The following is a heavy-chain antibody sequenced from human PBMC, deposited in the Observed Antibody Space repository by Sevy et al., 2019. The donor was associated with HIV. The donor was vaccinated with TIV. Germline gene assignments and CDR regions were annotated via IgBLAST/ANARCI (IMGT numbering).Heavy chain of an antibody. CDR2: ISYDGGRH. D-gene: IGHD6-19*01. CDR3: ARDAGYSTDWYPSDY. Sequence: GGSQRLSCAASEFMFSTYAMHWVRQAPGKGLEWVAVISYDGGRHYYADSVKGRFTISRDNSKNTLFLQMNSLRLEDTAFYYCARDAGYSTDWYPSDYWGQGTQVTVSS. J-gene: IGHJ4*02. CDR1: EFMFSTYA. V-gene: IGHV3-30-3*01.